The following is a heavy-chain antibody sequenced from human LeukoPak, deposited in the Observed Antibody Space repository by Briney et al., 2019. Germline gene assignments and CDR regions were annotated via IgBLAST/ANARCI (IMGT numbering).Heavy chain of an antibody. Sequence: PGGSLRLSCAASGFTFSSYWMSWVRQAPGKGLEWVSNIKQDGSETYYVDSVKGRFTISRDNARNSLYLQMNSLRAEDTAVYYCGRRVVNWFDPWGQGTLVTVSS. J-gene: IGHJ5*02. D-gene: IGHD5/OR15-5a*01. V-gene: IGHV3-7*01. CDR3: GRRVVNWFDP. CDR1: GFTFSSYW. CDR2: IKQDGSET.